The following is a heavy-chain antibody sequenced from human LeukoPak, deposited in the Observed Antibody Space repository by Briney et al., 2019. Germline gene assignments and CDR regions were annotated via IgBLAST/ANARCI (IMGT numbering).Heavy chain of an antibody. Sequence: PGGSLRLSCAASGFSFSSYWMSWVRQAPGKGLEWVANIKQDGSEKYYVDPVKGRFTISRDNAQNSVYLQMNSLRAEDTAVYYCARDLVGGFFDYWGQGTLVTVSS. CDR1: GFSFSSYW. J-gene: IGHJ4*02. V-gene: IGHV3-7*04. CDR3: ARDLVGGFFDY. CDR2: IKQDGSEK. D-gene: IGHD3-10*01.